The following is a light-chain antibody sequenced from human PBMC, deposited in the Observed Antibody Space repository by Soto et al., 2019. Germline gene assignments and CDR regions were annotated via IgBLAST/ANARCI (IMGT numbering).Light chain of an antibody. CDR3: CSYAPDSTYV. J-gene: IGLJ1*01. CDR2: RGT. CDR1: SNDVGAYDS. V-gene: IGLV2-23*01. Sequence: QSVLAQPASVSGSPGQSITISCTGTSNDVGAYDSVSWYQQHPHKAPQVIIYRGTQRPSGASNRFSASTSGNAASLTISGLQADDEAHYLCCSYAPDSTYVCGTGTKVTVL.